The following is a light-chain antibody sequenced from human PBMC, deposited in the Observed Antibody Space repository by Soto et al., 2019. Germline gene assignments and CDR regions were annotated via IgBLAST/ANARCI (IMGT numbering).Light chain of an antibody. CDR2: EVS. CDR1: SSDVGAYNY. CDR3: SSYAGIDSLL. Sequence: QSALTQPPSASGSPGQSVTISCTGSSSDVGAYNYVAWYQQHPGKAPKLMIYEVSERPSGVPNRFSGSKSGNTASLTVSGFQTEDEADYYCSSYAGIDSLLFGGGTKVTFL. J-gene: IGLJ2*01. V-gene: IGLV2-8*01.